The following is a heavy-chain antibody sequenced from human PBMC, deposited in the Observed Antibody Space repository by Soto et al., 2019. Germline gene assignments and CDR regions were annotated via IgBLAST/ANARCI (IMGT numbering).Heavy chain of an antibody. CDR2: IYYSGST. D-gene: IGHD6-13*01. Sequence: SEPLPLTCSVLGGSIGSSSYYWGWIRQPPGKGLEWIGSIYYSGSTYYNPSLKSRVTISVDTSKNQFSLKLSSVTAAATAVYYCASAGTFDYWGQGTLVTVSS. CDR1: GGSIGSSSYY. J-gene: IGHJ4*02. CDR3: ASAGTFDY. V-gene: IGHV4-39*01.